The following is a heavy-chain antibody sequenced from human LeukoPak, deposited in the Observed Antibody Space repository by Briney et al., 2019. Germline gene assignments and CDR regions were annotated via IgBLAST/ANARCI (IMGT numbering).Heavy chain of an antibody. CDR2: IRYDGSNK. D-gene: IGHD3-3*01. Sequence: GGSLRLSCAASGFTFSSYGMHWVRQAPGKGLEWVAFIRYDGSNKYYADSVKGRFTISRDNSKNTLYLQMNSLRAEDTAVYYCAKDRPQDRGEWLPHEYMDVWGKGTTVTVSS. V-gene: IGHV3-30*02. J-gene: IGHJ6*03. CDR3: AKDRPQDRGEWLPHEYMDV. CDR1: GFTFSSYG.